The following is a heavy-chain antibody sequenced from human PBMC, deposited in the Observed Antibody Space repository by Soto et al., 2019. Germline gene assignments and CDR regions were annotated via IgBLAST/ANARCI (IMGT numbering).Heavy chain of an antibody. Sequence: GGSLRLSCVASGFTVSGTYMSRVRQAPGKGLEWVSTTYSIYRGDSTYYADSVKGRFLISRDNSKNTLYLQMNSLRAEDTALYYCAKHHPLYASDIWGQGTMVTVSS. CDR2: TYSIYRGDST. V-gene: IGHV3-66*04. CDR1: GFTVSGTY. J-gene: IGHJ3*02. CDR3: AKHHPLYASDI.